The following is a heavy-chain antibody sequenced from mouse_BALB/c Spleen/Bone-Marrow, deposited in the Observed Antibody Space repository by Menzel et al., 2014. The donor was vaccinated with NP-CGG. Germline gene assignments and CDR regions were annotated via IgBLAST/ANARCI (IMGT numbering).Heavy chain of an antibody. J-gene: IGHJ3*01. CDR1: GYTFTNYF. V-gene: IGHV1S81*02. CDR3: TRSGPGFAY. Sequence: VQGVESGAELVKPGASVKLSCKASGYTFTNYFMYWVKQRPGQGLEWIGEINPNNGGTNFNENFKSKATLTLDKSSSTAYMQLSSLTSEDSAVYYCTRSGPGFAYWGHGTLVTVS. CDR2: INPNNGGT.